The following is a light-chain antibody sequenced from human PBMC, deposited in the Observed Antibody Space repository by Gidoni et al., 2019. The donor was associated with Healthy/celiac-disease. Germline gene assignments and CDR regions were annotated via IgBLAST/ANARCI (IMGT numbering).Light chain of an antibody. Sequence: DIQMTQSPSSLPASVGDRVTITCQASQDISNYLNWYQQKPGKAPKLLIYDASNLETGVPSRFSGSGSGTDFTFTISSLQPEDIATYYCQQYDNRLFTFGPGTKVDIK. J-gene: IGKJ3*01. CDR2: DAS. CDR1: QDISNY. V-gene: IGKV1-33*01. CDR3: QQYDNRLFT.